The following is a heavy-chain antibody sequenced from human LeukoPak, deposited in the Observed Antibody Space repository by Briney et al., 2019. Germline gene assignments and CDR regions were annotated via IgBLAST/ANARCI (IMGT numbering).Heavy chain of an antibody. J-gene: IGHJ5*02. CDR2: IIPIFGTA. D-gene: IGHD4-17*01. Sequence: ASVKVYCKASGGTFSSYAISWVRQAPGQGLEWMGRIIPIFGTANYAQKFQGRVTITTDESTSTAYMELSSLRSEDTAVYYCALLHYGDNENWFDPWGQGTLVTVSS. CDR3: ALLHYGDNENWFDP. CDR1: GGTFSSYA. V-gene: IGHV1-69*05.